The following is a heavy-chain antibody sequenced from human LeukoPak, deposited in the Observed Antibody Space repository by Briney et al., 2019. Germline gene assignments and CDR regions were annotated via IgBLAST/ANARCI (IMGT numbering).Heavy chain of an antibody. CDR2: IYPGDSDT. CDR1: GYSFTSYW. V-gene: IGHV5-51*01. Sequence: GESLKISCKGSGYSFTSYWIGWVRQMPGKGLEWMGIIYPGDSDTRYSPSFQGQVTITADKSISTAYLQRSSLKASDTAMYYCARQTYSSSWYGTRWFDPWGQGTLVTVSS. CDR3: ARQTYSSSWYGTRWFDP. D-gene: IGHD6-13*01. J-gene: IGHJ5*02.